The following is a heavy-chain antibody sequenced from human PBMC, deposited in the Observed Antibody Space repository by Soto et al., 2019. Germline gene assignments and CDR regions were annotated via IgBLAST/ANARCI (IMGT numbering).Heavy chain of an antibody. CDR3: ARQKNYYDSREFDY. D-gene: IGHD3-22*01. CDR2: SYYSGST. J-gene: IGHJ4*02. CDR1: GGSIISSSYY. V-gene: IGHV4-39*01. Sequence: QLQLQESGPGLVKPSETLSLTCTVSGGSIISSSYYWGWIRQPPGKGLEWIGSSYYSGSTYYNPSLMSRVTISVDTSKNQFSLKLSSVTAADTAVYYCARQKNYYDSREFDYWGQGTLVTVSS.